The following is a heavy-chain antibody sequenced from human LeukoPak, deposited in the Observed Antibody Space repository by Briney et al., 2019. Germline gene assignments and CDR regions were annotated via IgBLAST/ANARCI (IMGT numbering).Heavy chain of an antibody. CDR3: AREELEPSTHPFDP. D-gene: IGHD1-7*01. CDR1: GITFSGHW. J-gene: IGHJ5*02. V-gene: IGHV3-74*03. CDR2: INGDGSST. Sequence: PGGSLRLSCAASGITFSGHWMHWVRQTPGKGLVWVSRINGDGSSTAYADSVKGRFTISRDNAKNTVYPQMNSLRVDDTAVYYCAREELEPSTHPFDPWGQGTLVTVSS.